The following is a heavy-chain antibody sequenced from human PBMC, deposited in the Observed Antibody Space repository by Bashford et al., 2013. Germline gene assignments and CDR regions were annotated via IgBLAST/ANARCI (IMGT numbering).Heavy chain of an antibody. Sequence: ASVKVSCKASGYTFTSYYINWVRQAPGQRLEWMGVINPSGGSTSYTQNFQGRVTMTRDTSTSTVYMELSSLRSEDTAVYYCATEGAVAAHRGYFDHWGPGEPLVTVSS. CDR1: GYTFTSYY. J-gene: IGHJ4*02. V-gene: IGHV1-46*01. CDR2: INPSGGST. CDR3: ATEGAVAAHRGYFDH. D-gene: IGHD6-19*01.